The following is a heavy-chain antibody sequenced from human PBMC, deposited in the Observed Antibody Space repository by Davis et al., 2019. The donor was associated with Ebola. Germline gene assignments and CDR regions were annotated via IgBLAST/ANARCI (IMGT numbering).Heavy chain of an antibody. J-gene: IGHJ6*02. CDR2: INSDGSTT. D-gene: IGHD1-26*01. CDR1: GFTFTNYW. CDR3: ARERKVVGGSSYYHGMDV. Sequence: GESLKISCAPSGFTFTNYWMHWVRQSPGKGLVWVARINSDGSTTTYADSVKGRFIPRDTAKNSLYLQMNSLRAEDTADYYCARERKVVGGSSYYHGMDVWGQGTTVTVSS. V-gene: IGHV3-74*01.